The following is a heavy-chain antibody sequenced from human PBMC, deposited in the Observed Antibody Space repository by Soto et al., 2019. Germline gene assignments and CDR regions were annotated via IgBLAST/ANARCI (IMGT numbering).Heavy chain of an antibody. Sequence: GASVKVSCKASGYTFTGYYMHWVRQATGQGLEWMGWINPNSGGTNYAQKFQGWVTMTRDTSISTAYMELSRLRSDDTAVYYCARVSANNQLPHYYGMDVWGQGTTVTVSS. J-gene: IGHJ6*02. CDR3: ARVSANNQLPHYYGMDV. CDR2: INPNSGGT. D-gene: IGHD2-2*01. CDR1: GYTFTGYY. V-gene: IGHV1-2*04.